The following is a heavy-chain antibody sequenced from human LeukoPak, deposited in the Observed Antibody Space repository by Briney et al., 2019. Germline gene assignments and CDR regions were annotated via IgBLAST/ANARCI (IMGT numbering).Heavy chain of an antibody. CDR2: MNEDGSEE. CDR3: ARTLRTFNWFDP. CDR1: GFSFGDYY. V-gene: IGHV3-7*01. J-gene: IGHJ5*02. D-gene: IGHD3-16*01. Sequence: PGGSLRLSCAASGFSFGDYYMTWIRQAPGKGLEWVANMNEDGSEEYYVDSVKGRFTVSRDNAKNSLYLQMNSLRAEDTAVYYCARTLRTFNWFDPWGQGTLVTVSS.